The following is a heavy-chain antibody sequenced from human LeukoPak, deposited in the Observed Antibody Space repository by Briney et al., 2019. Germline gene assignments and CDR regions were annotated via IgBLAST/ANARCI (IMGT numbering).Heavy chain of an antibody. CDR3: AREDTPMVTPFDY. CDR1: GDSISSSSYY. CDR2: IYYSGST. V-gene: IGHV4-39*07. Sequence: SETLSLTCTVSGDSISSSSYYWGWIRQPPGKGLEWIGSIYYSGSTYYNPSLKSRVTISIDTSKNQFSLRLSSVTAADTAVYYCAREDTPMVTPFDYWGQGTLVTVSS. D-gene: IGHD5-18*01. J-gene: IGHJ4*02.